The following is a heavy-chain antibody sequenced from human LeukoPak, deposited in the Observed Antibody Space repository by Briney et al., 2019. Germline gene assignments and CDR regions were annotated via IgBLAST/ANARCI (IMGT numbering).Heavy chain of an antibody. CDR3: ASSHDSAGND. D-gene: IGHD2-15*01. CDR1: GFSFSSFW. V-gene: IGHV3-7*01. J-gene: IGHJ4*02. CDR2: IKYDGSHK. Sequence: GGSLRLSCAASGFSFSSFWMAWVRQAPGKGLEWVANIKYDGSHKSYVGSVKGRFTISRDNAKNSLYLEMNSPRADDTAVYFCASSHDSAGNDWGQGTMVTVSS.